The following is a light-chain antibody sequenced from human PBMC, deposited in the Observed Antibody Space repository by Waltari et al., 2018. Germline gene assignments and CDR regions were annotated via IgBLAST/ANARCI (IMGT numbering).Light chain of an antibody. V-gene: IGLV2-23*02. CDR2: EVN. Sequence: QSALTQPASLSGSPGQSITISCTGTSSDVGYYNLVSWYQQHPGKAPKLMIYEVNKRPSGVSNRFSASMSGNTASLTISGLQAEDEADYHCCSYAGGSTFVVFGGGTKLTVL. CDR1: SSDVGYYNL. J-gene: IGLJ2*01. CDR3: CSYAGGSTFVV.